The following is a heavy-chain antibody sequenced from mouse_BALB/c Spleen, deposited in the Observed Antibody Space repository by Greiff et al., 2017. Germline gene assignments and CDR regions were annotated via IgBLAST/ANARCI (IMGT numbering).Heavy chain of an antibody. CDR1: GFTFTDYY. Sequence: EVQRVESGGGLVQPGGSLRLSCATSGFTFTDYYMSWVRQPPGKALEWLGFIRNKANGYTTEYSASVKGRFTISRDNSQSILYLQMNTLRAEDSTTYYCARDKTYYGNYGFAYWGQGTLVTVSA. V-gene: IGHV7-3*02. J-gene: IGHJ3*01. CDR2: IRNKANGYTT. D-gene: IGHD2-10*01. CDR3: ARDKTYYGNYGFAY.